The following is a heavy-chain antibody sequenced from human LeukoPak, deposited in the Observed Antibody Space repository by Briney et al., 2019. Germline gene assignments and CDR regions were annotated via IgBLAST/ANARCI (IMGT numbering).Heavy chain of an antibody. CDR3: ARGSATTVTTTAFDM. Sequence: PSKTLSLTCSVSGGSIDSSSFYWGWIRQPPGKGLDWIGSIYYSGSTYYNPSFKSRVTISVDTSKNHFSLKLSSVTAADTAVYSCARGSATTVTTTAFDMWGQGTMVTVSS. D-gene: IGHD4-17*01. J-gene: IGHJ3*02. CDR1: GGSIDSSSFY. CDR2: IYYSGST. V-gene: IGHV4-39*02.